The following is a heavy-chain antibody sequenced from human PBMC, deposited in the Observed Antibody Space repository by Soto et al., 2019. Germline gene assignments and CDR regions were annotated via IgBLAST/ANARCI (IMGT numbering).Heavy chain of an antibody. Sequence: QVHLVQSGAEVKRPGSSVRVSCRASGGTFYTYAFTWVRQAPGQGLEWMVGITPMIGTTKYSQKFHGRVNCSADESAATAYMELSNLRSDDTAVYYCARDVSVMTSVFGFWGQGTLITVSS. CDR3: ARDVSVMTSVFGF. V-gene: IGHV1-69*01. J-gene: IGHJ4*02. CDR2: ITPMIGTT. D-gene: IGHD3-10*01. CDR1: GGTFYTYA.